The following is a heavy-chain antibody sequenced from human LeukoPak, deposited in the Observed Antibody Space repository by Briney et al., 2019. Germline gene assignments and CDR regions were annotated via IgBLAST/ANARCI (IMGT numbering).Heavy chain of an antibody. Sequence: GGSLRLSCAASGFTFTSYWMSWVRQAPGKGLEWVANIKQDGSEKYYVDSVKGRFTISRDNAKNSLYLQMNSLRAEDTAVYYCARVQQQLVVYYYYYYMDVWGKGTTVTISS. CDR2: IKQDGSEK. CDR1: GFTFTSYW. CDR3: ARVQQQLVVYYYYYYMDV. J-gene: IGHJ6*03. D-gene: IGHD6-13*01. V-gene: IGHV3-7*01.